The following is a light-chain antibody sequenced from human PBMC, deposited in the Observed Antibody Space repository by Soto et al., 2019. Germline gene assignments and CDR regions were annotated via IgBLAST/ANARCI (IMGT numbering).Light chain of an antibody. CDR1: QNINTW. CDR3: QQYKNYFWA. CDR2: KAS. V-gene: IGKV1-5*03. J-gene: IGKJ1*01. Sequence: PMTQSPSTVSASVGDRVTITCRASQNINTWLAWYHQKPGTAPKLLILKASSLESGVPSRVRGSGSGTEVTLTISSLQPDDLATYYCQQYKNYFWAFGQGTKV.